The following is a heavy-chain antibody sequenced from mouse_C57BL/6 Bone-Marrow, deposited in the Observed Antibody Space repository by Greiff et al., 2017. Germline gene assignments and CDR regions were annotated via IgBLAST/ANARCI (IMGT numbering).Heavy chain of an antibody. D-gene: IGHD2-3*01. J-gene: IGHJ1*03. V-gene: IGHV1-47*01. CDR1: GYTFTTYP. CDR3: ARRMIYDGYYGYFDV. Sequence: QVQLKESGAELVKPGASVKMSCKASGYTFTTYPIEWMKQNHGKSLEWIGNFHPYNDDTKYNEKFKGKATLTVEKSSSTVYLELSRLTSDDSAVYYCARRMIYDGYYGYFDVWGTGTTVTVSS. CDR2: FHPYNDDT.